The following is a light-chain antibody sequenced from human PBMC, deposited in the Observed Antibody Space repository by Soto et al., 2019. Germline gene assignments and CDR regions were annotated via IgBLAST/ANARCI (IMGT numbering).Light chain of an antibody. CDR1: QSVSSSY. J-gene: IGKJ2*01. CDR2: GAS. Sequence: ENVLTQSPGTLSLSPGERATLSCRASQSVSSSYLAWYQQKPGQAPRLLMYGASSRATGIPDRFSGSGSGTDFTLTISRLEAEDFAVYYCQQYGSSPQTFGQGTKLEIK. CDR3: QQYGSSPQT. V-gene: IGKV3-20*01.